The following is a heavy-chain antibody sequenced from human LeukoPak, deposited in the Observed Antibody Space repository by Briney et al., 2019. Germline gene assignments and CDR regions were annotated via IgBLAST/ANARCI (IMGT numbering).Heavy chain of an antibody. CDR3: ASEQMATILTSY. CDR1: GFTFSSYG. V-gene: IGHV3-30*03. CDR2: ISYDGSNK. J-gene: IGHJ4*02. Sequence: TGGSLRLSCAASGFTFSSYGMHWVRQAPGKGLEWVAVISYDGSNKYYADSVKGRFTISRDNSKNTLYLQMNSLRAEDTAVYYCASEQMATILTSYWGQGTLVTVSS. D-gene: IGHD5-24*01.